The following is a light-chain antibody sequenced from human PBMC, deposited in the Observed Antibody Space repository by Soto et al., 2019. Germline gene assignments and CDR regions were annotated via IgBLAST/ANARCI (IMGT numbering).Light chain of an antibody. J-gene: IGLJ1*01. CDR3: SSFTSSGTRV. Sequence: QSALTQPASVSGSPGQSITISCNGTSSDIGGYNYVSWFQQHPDKAPKLMIYDVHGRPSGVSNRFSGSKSGNTASLTISGLQAEDEADYYCSSFTSSGTRVFGTGTKLTVL. V-gene: IGLV2-14*01. CDR2: DVH. CDR1: SSDIGGYNY.